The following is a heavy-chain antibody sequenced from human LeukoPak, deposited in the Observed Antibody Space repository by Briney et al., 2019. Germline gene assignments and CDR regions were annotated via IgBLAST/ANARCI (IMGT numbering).Heavy chain of an antibody. CDR1: GCSIRTYI. J-gene: IGHJ3*02. CDR3: ASPDSDLSAFDI. V-gene: IGHV4-59*08. CDR2: ISDSGST. Sequence: PSETLSLTCSDSGCSIRTYIWRWSRQPPGKGLEWIAYISDSGSTRYRPSLRGRLSISMDKSKNMFSLKLNSVTAADTAVYYCASPDSDLSAFDIWGQGTKVTVS. D-gene: IGHD2-15*01.